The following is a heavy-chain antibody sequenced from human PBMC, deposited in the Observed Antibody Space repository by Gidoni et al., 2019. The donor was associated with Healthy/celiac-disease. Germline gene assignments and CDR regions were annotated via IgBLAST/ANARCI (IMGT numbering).Heavy chain of an antibody. V-gene: IGHV3-66*01. CDR3: AREGSAAPTGYYFDY. J-gene: IGHJ4*02. CDR2: GST. Sequence: GSTYYADSVKGRFTISRDNSRNTLSLQMNSLRAEDTAVYYCAREGSAAPTGYYFDYWGQGTLVTVSS. D-gene: IGHD6-25*01.